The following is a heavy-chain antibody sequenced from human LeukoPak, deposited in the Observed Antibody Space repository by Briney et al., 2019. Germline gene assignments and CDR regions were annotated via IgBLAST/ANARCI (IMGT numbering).Heavy chain of an antibody. D-gene: IGHD3-16*01. V-gene: IGHV3-23*01. CDR2: ISGSGGST. CDR1: GFTFSSYA. CDR3: AKEGGLLWDYFDY. J-gene: IGHJ4*02. Sequence: GGSLRLSCAASGFTFSSYAMSWVRQAPGKGLEWVSSISGSGGSTYYADSVKGRFTISRDNSKNTLYLQVNSLRAEDTAVYYCAKEGGLLWDYFDYWGQGTLVTVSS.